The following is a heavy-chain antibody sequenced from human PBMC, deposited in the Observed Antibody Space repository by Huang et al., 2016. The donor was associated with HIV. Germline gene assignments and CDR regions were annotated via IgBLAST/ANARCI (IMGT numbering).Heavy chain of an antibody. CDR1: GYAFPSYY. J-gene: IGHJ4*02. D-gene: IGHD3-22*01. CDR2: INPGDGST. V-gene: IGHV1-46*01. CDR3: ARDRDFYDSSGYWGFNYFDY. Sequence: QVQLVQSGAEVKKPGASVKVSCTASGYAFPSYYMHWVRQAPGQGLEWMGIINPGDGSTSYAQKFQGSVTATRDTSTNTVFMELSSLRSEDTAVYYCARDRDFYDSSGYWGFNYFDYWGQGTLVTVSS.